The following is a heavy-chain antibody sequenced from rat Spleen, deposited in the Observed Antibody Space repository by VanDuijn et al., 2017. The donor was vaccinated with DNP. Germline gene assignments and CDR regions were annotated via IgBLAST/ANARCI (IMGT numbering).Heavy chain of an antibody. V-gene: IGHV5-46*01. D-gene: IGHD1-11*01. CDR1: GFAFSTFP. CDR3: ATWRDYGPGY. J-gene: IGHJ2*01. CDR2: ISASGGSRT. Sequence: EVQLVESGGGLVQPGRSMKLSCAASGFAFSTFPMAWVRQSATKGLEWVATISASGGSRTHYPDSVKGRFTISRDNAKSSLDLQMNSLKSEDTATYYCATWRDYGPGYWGQGVMVTVSS.